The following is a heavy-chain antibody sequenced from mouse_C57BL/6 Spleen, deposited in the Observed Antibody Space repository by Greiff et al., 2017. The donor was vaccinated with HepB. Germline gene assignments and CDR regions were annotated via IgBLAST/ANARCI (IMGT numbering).Heavy chain of an antibody. V-gene: IGHV1-59*01. CDR1: GYTFTSYW. J-gene: IGHJ3*01. Sequence: QVQLQQSGAELVRPGTSVKLSCKASGYTFTSYWMHWVKQRPGQGLEWIGVIDPSDSYTNYNQKFKGKATLTVDTSSSTAYMQLSSLTSEDSAVYYCARGSNYWFAYWGQGTLVTVSA. CDR3: ARGSNYWFAY. CDR2: IDPSDSYT. D-gene: IGHD1-3*01.